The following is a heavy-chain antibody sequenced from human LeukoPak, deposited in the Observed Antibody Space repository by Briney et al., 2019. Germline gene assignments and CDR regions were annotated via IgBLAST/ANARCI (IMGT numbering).Heavy chain of an antibody. V-gene: IGHV4-61*02. D-gene: IGHD3-10*01. J-gene: IGHJ6*03. CDR1: GGSISSSSYY. Sequence: PSQTLSLTCTVSGGSISSSSYYWSWTRQPAGKGLEWIGRIYASGSTNYNPSLKSRVTISVDTSKNQFSLKLSSVTAADTAVYYCARDGLNTMVRGKIHYYYMDVWGKGTTVTISS. CDR2: IYASGST. CDR3: ARDGLNTMVRGKIHYYYMDV.